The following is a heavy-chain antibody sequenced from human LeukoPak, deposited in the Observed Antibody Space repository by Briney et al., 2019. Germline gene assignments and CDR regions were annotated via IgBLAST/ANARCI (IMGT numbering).Heavy chain of an antibody. CDR1: GFTFSSYA. CDR3: AKDLSSVVVVAATPFGY. CDR2: ISGSGGST. V-gene: IGHV3-23*01. Sequence: PGGSLRLSCAASGFTFSSYAMSWVRQAPGKGLGWVSAISGSGGSTYYADSVKGRFTISRDNSKNTLYLQMNSLRAEDTAVYYCAKDLSSVVVVAATPFGYWGQGTLVTVSS. J-gene: IGHJ4*02. D-gene: IGHD2-15*01.